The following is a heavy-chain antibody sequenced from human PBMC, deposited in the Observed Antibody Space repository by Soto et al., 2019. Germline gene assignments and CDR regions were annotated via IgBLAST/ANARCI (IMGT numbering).Heavy chain of an antibody. CDR3: ASGQYYYDSSGYSPSPNYYFDY. CDR2: IYHSGST. CDR1: GGSISSGGYS. Sequence: PSETLSLTCAVSGGSISSGGYSWSWIRQPPGKGLEWIGYIYHSGSTYYNPSLKSRVTISVDRSKNQFSLKLSSVTAADTAVYYCASGQYYYDSSGYSPSPNYYFDYWGQGTLVTVSS. V-gene: IGHV4-30-2*01. D-gene: IGHD3-22*01. J-gene: IGHJ4*02.